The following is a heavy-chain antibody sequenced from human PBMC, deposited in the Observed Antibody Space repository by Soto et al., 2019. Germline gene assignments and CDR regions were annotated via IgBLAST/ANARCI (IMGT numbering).Heavy chain of an antibody. CDR2: ISYDGSNK. Sequence: GGSLRLSCAASGFTFSSYGMHWVRQAPGKGLEWVAVISYDGSNKYYADSVKGRFTISRDNSKNTLYLQMNSLRAEDTVVYYCAKDLVQNSRYYYGMDVWGQGTTVTVSS. CDR3: AKDLVQNSRYYYGMDV. J-gene: IGHJ6*02. D-gene: IGHD2-8*02. CDR1: GFTFSSYG. V-gene: IGHV3-30*18.